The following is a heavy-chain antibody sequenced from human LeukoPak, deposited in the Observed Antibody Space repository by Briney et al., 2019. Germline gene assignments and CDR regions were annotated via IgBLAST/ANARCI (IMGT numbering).Heavy chain of an antibody. CDR3: TTEDFLGYSVGIDP. CDR1: GFTFSSYA. J-gene: IGHJ5*02. V-gene: IGHV3-23*01. CDR2: ISGSGDSA. Sequence: GGSLRRSCAASGFTFSSYAMGWVRQAAGKGLEWVSIISGSGDSAYYADSVKGRFTISRDNSKNTLYLQMNSLKTEDTAVYYCTTEDFLGYSVGIDPWGQGALVTVSS. D-gene: IGHD2-15*01.